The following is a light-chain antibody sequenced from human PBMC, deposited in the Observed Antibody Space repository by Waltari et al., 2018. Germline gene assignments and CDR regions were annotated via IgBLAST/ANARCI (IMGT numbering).Light chain of an antibody. V-gene: IGKV2-28*01. CDR1: QSLVYTTGYNF. J-gene: IGKJ4*01. Sequence: DIVMTQSPPSLPVTLGEPASISCRSSQSLVYTTGYNFFAWYLQKPKPSPQLLFYLGSHRASGVPSRFSGSGSSANFTLIISRVEAEDVTIYYCMQTVQTPTFGGGTKVEI. CDR2: LGS. CDR3: MQTVQTPT.